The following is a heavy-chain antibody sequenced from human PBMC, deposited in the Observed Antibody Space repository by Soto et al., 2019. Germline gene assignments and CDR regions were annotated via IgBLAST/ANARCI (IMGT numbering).Heavy chain of an antibody. Sequence: PGGSLRLSCAASGFTFSSYWMHWVRQAPGKGLVWVSRINSDGSSTSYADSAKGRFTISRDNARNTLYLQMNSLRAEDTAVYYCARDWSGTYYYYYYGMDVWGQGTTVTVSS. CDR3: ARDWSGTYYYYYYGMDV. D-gene: IGHD1-1*01. CDR2: INSDGSST. V-gene: IGHV3-74*01. J-gene: IGHJ6*02. CDR1: GFTFSSYW.